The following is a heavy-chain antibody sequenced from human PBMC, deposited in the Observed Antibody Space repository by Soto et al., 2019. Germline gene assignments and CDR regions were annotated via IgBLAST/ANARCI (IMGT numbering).Heavy chain of an antibody. CDR3: ERVWSGHSPGENDYYGVGD. CDR2: IYYSGST. J-gene: IGHJ6*02. V-gene: IGHV4-59*01. Sequence: SSETLSLTCSVSGGSISSYYWSWIRQPPGKGLEWIGYIYYSGSTNYNPSLKSRVTISVDTSKNQFSLKLSSVTAADTAVYYCERVWSGHSPGENDYYGVGDWGQGTRV. D-gene: IGHD3-3*01. CDR1: GGSISSYY.